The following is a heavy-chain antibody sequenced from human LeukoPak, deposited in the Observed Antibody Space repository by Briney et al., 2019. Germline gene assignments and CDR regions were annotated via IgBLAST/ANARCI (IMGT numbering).Heavy chain of an antibody. J-gene: IGHJ3*02. D-gene: IGHD1-26*01. Sequence: GGSLRLSCAASGFTFSGSAMHWVRQASGKGLEWVGRIRSKANSYATAYAASVKGRFTISRDDSKNTAYLQMNGLKTEDTAVYYCTSLQPSADIWGQGTMVTVSS. V-gene: IGHV3-73*01. CDR3: TSLQPSADI. CDR1: GFTFSGSA. CDR2: IRSKANSYAT.